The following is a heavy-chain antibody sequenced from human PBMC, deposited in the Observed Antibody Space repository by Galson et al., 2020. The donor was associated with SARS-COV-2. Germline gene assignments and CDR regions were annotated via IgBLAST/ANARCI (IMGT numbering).Heavy chain of an antibody. CDR1: GYSFTSYW. CDR3: ARWAEVNYGGNSLYFDY. J-gene: IGHJ4*02. D-gene: IGHD4-17*01. Sequence: GESLKISCKGSGYSFTSYWIGWVRQMPGKGLEWMGIIYPGDSDTRYSPSFQGQVTISADKSISTAYLQWSSLKASDTAMYYCARWAEVNYGGNSLYFDYWGQETLVTVSS. CDR2: IYPGDSDT. V-gene: IGHV5-51*01.